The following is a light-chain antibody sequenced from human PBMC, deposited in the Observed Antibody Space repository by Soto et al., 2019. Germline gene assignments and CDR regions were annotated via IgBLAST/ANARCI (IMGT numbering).Light chain of an antibody. CDR2: AAS. J-gene: IGKJ2*01. Sequence: DIQMTQSPSSLSASVGDRVTITCRASQSISSYLNWYQQKPWKAPKLLIYAASSLQSGVPSRFSGSGSGTDVTLTISSLHPEDFATYSCQQSDSTPPYTFGQGTKLEIK. CDR3: QQSDSTPPYT. CDR1: QSISSY. V-gene: IGKV1-39*01.